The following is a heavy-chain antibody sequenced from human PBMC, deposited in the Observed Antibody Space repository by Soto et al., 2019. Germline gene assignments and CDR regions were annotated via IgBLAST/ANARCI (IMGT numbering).Heavy chain of an antibody. CDR1: GFTFSSYS. D-gene: IGHD6-19*01. CDR2: ISSSSSTI. J-gene: IGHJ6*02. Sequence: PGGSLRLSCAASGFTFSSYSMNWVRQAPGKGLEWVSYISSSSSTIYYADSVKGRFTISRDNAKNSLYLQMNSLRDEDTAVYYCARGTGGWYGSYGMDVWGQGTTVTVSS. V-gene: IGHV3-48*02. CDR3: ARGTGGWYGSYGMDV.